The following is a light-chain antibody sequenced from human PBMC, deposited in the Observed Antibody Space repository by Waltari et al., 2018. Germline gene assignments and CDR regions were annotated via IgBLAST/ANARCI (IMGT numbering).Light chain of an antibody. CDR3: QQYDDVPIT. V-gene: IGKV1-33*01. CDR2: EAS. CDR1: RDITNF. Sequence: DIQMTQSPASLSASVGDRVDITCQGTRDITNFLSWFQQKSGRTPRLLIYEASILDTGIPSRFSGRGSGTHFTLTINDVQPEDSATYFCQQYDDVPITFGQVTRLDI. J-gene: IGKJ5*01.